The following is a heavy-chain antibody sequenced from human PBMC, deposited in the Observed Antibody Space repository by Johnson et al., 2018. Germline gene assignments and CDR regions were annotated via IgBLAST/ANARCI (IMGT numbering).Heavy chain of an antibody. CDR1: GFTFDDYG. Sequence: EVQLVESGGGVVRPGGSRRLSCAASGFTFDDYGMSWVRQAPGKGLEWVCGINWNGGSTGYADSVKGRFTISRDNAKNSLYLQMNSLRAEDTALYHWGRQIGYCSSTSCYHAFDIWGQGTMVTVSS. V-gene: IGHV3-20*01. J-gene: IGHJ3*02. CDR2: INWNGGST. CDR3: GRQIGYCSSTSCYHAFDI. D-gene: IGHD2-2*01.